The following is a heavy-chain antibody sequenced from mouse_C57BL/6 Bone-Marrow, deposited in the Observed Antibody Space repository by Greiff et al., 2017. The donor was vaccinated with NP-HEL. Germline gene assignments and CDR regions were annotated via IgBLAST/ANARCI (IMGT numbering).Heavy chain of an antibody. CDR3: ARNYYGFAY. CDR2: IYPGDGDT. D-gene: IGHD1-1*01. CDR1: GYAFSSSW. J-gene: IGHJ3*01. V-gene: IGHV1-82*01. Sequence: QVQLQQSGPELVKPGASVKISCKASGYAFSSSWMNWVKQRPGKVLEWIGRIYPGDGDTNYNGKFKGKATLTADKSSSTAYMQLSSLTSEDSAVYFCARNYYGFAYWGQGTLVTVSA.